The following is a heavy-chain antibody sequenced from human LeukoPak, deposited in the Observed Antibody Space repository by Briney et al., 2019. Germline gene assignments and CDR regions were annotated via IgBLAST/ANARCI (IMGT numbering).Heavy chain of an antibody. D-gene: IGHD2-21*02. V-gene: IGHV5-51*01. Sequence: GESLKISCKGSGYSFTNYWIGWVRQMPGKGLELMGVIYPGDSATRYSPSLQGQVAISVDKSIRTAYLQWSSLKASDIAMYYCARLPYCGGDCYPNWFDTWGQGTLVTVSS. CDR2: IYPGDSAT. CDR1: GYSFTNYW. J-gene: IGHJ5*02. CDR3: ARLPYCGGDCYPNWFDT.